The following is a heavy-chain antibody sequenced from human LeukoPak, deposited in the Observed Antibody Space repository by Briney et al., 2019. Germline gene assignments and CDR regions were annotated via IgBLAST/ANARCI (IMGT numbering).Heavy chain of an antibody. CDR3: AKDSGHIQVWSGYSDS. Sequence: GGSLRLSCAASGFTFSIYAMSWVRQAPGKGLEWVSAISGSGGGTYYADSVKGRFTISRDNSKNTLYLQMNGLRAEDTAVYFCAKDSGHIQVWSGYSDSWGQGTLVTVSS. D-gene: IGHD5-18*01. V-gene: IGHV3-23*01. CDR1: GFTFSIYA. J-gene: IGHJ4*02. CDR2: ISGSGGGT.